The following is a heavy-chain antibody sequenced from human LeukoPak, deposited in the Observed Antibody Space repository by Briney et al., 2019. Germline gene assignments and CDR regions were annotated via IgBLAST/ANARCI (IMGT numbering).Heavy chain of an antibody. CDR3: VRDRGTYRPIDY. Sequence: PGGSLRPSCAASAFSLNAYNMNWVRQALGKGLEWVSSISYTGTYIYYADSVKGRFTISRDNAQNSLYLQMNSLRAEDTAIYYCVRDRGTYRPIDYWGQGTLVTVSS. D-gene: IGHD1-26*01. J-gene: IGHJ4*02. CDR1: AFSLNAYN. CDR2: ISYTGTYI. V-gene: IGHV3-21*04.